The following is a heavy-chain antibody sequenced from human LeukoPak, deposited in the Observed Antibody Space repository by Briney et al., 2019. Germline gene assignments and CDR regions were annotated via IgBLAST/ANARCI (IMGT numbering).Heavy chain of an antibody. CDR1: GGSFSGYY. V-gene: IGHV4-34*01. CDR3: ARIPAVAGGPHAY. D-gene: IGHD6-19*01. J-gene: IGHJ4*02. Sequence: KPSETLSHTCAVYGGSFSGYYWTWIRQPPGKSPEWIGEVNHGGETHYIPSLKSRVTISIDTSKHQFSLQMTSVTAADTAMYYCARIPAVAGGPHAYWGQGTLVTVSS. CDR2: VNHGGET.